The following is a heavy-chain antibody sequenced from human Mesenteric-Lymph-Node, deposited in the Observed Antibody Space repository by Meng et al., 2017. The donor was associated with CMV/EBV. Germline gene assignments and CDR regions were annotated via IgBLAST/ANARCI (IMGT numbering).Heavy chain of an antibody. CDR1: GFTFTSYA. D-gene: IGHD6-13*01. Sequence: GGSLRLSCAASGFTFTSYAMSWVRQAPGKGLEWVPVIYRGVSGRYYAASVKGRFIISRDNSKNTLYLQMNSLRAEDTAVYYCTKSQNWAAADPDYWGQGTLVTVSS. CDR3: TKSQNWAAADPDY. CDR2: IYRGVSGR. V-gene: IGHV3-23*03. J-gene: IGHJ4*02.